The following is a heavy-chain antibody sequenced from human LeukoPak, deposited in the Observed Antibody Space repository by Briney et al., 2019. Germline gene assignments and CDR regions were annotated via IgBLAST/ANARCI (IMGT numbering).Heavy chain of an antibody. CDR1: GGTFSSYA. D-gene: IGHD3-22*01. Sequence: ASVKVSCKASGGTFSSYAISWVRQAPGQGLEWMGGIIPIFGTANYAQKFQGRVTITADKSTSTAYMELSSLRSEDTAVYYCARNPYDTSGYLYWGQGTLVTVSS. CDR3: ARNPYDTSGYLY. V-gene: IGHV1-69*06. J-gene: IGHJ4*02. CDR2: IIPIFGTA.